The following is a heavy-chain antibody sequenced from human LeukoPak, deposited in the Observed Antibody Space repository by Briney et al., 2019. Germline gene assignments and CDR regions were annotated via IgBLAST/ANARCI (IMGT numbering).Heavy chain of an antibody. J-gene: IGHJ5*02. CDR3: AREGSFSAYYDFWSGYRGFDP. Sequence: PSETLSLTCTVSDDSISDYYRGWIRQPPGKGLEWIGYFHNSGTSTYNPSLKSRVTISADTSKNQFSLKLSSVTAADTAVYYCAREGSFSAYYDFWSGYRGFDPWGQGTLVTVSS. D-gene: IGHD3-3*01. CDR1: DDSISDYY. V-gene: IGHV4-59*12. CDR2: FHNSGTS.